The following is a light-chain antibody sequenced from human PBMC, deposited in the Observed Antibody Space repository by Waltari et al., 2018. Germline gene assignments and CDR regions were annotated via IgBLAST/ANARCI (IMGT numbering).Light chain of an antibody. CDR3: QQTYSSPRDS. CDR1: DDIANY. CDR2: AAS. V-gene: IGKV1-39*01. J-gene: IGKJ2*01. Sequence: DIQMTQSPSSLSASVGDRVTITCRASDDIANYLNWYQHKPGKAPKLLIYAASTLQSGVPSRFSGSGSGTDFTLTINGLQPEDFAIYYCQQTYSSPRDSFGQGTELANK.